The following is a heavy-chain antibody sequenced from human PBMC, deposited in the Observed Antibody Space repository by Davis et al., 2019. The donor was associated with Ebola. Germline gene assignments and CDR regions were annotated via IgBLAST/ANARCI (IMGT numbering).Heavy chain of an antibody. CDR2: ISAYNGNT. CDR1: GYTFKNSA. V-gene: IGHV1-18*01. J-gene: IGHJ4*02. Sequence: AASVKVSCKASGYTFKNSAISWVRQAPGQGLEWMGWISAYNGNTAYAQVLQGRVTMTTDTSTNTAYMELRSLRSDDTAVYYCARDQQPTYTFWSGYYTVSGYWGQGTLVTVSS. D-gene: IGHD3-3*01. CDR3: ARDQQPTYTFWSGYYTVSGY.